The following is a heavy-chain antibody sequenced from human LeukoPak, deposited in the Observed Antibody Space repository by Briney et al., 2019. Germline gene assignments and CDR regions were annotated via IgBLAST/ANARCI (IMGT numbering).Heavy chain of an antibody. J-gene: IGHJ4*02. CDR1: GFTVSSNY. D-gene: IGHD6-13*01. CDR2: IYSGGST. V-gene: IGHV3-66*02. Sequence: GGSLRLSCAASGFTVSSNYMSWVRQAPGKGLEWVSVIYSGGSTYYADSVKGRFTISRDNSKNTLYLQMNSLRAEDTAVYYCARDASWGWGIAKHTGEPWFDYWGQGTLVIVSS. CDR3: ARDASWGWGIAKHTGEPWFDY.